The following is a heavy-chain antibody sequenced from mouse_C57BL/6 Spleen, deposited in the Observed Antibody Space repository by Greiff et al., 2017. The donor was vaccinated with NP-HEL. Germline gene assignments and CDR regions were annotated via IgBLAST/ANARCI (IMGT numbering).Heavy chain of an antibody. Sequence: EVQLQESGPELVKPGDSVKISCKASGYSFTGYFMNWVMQSHGKSLEWIGRINPYNGDTFYNQKFKGKATLTADKSSSTAHMELRSLTSEDSAVYYCARGGGCIAAIVDPSWFAYWGQGTMVTVSA. V-gene: IGHV1-20*01. CDR3: ARGGGCIAAIVDPSWFAY. CDR2: INPYNGDT. J-gene: IGHJ3*01. CDR1: GYSFTGYF. D-gene: IGHD1-1*01.